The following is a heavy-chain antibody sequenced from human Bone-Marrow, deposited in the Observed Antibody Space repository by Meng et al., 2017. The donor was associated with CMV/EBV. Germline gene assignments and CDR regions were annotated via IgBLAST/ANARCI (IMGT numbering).Heavy chain of an antibody. D-gene: IGHD2-2*01. CDR3: ARKEEIAGEPAENGRDY. CDR1: GYTFTGYY. J-gene: IGHJ4*02. V-gene: IGHV1-2*02. CDR2: INPNSGGT. Sequence: ASVKVSCKASGYTFTGYYIHWVRQAPGRGLEWMGWINPNSGGTKYAQKFQGRVTMTRDTSISTAYMGLSRMRSDDTAVYYCARKEEIAGEPAENGRDYWGQGTLVTVSS.